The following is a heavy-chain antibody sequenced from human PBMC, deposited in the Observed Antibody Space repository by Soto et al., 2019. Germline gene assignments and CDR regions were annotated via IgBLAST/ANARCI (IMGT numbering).Heavy chain of an antibody. V-gene: IGHV4-61*05. J-gene: IGHJ4*02. CDR2: IYYSGST. CDR1: GDSINSDKYY. D-gene: IGHD4-17*01. CDR3: ARQIAHDYGTYYFDY. Sequence: SETLSLTCSVSGDSINSDKYYWGWIRQPPGKGLEWIGYIYYSGSTNYNPSLKSRVTISVDTSKNQFSLKLSSVTAADTAVYYCARQIAHDYGTYYFDYWGQGTLVTVSS.